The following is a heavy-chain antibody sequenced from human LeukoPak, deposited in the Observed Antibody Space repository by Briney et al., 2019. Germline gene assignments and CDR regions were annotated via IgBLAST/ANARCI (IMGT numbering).Heavy chain of an antibody. V-gene: IGHV3-30*02. D-gene: IGHD3-10*01. J-gene: IGHJ6*03. CDR1: GFTFSSYG. CDR2: IRYDGSNK. Sequence: GGSLRLSCAASGFTFSSYGMHWVRQAPGKGLEWVAFIRYDGSNKYYADTVKGRFTISRDNSKNMLYLQMNRLRAEDTAVYYCARSLRVRGVPDYMDVWGKGTTVIISS. CDR3: ARSLRVRGVPDYMDV.